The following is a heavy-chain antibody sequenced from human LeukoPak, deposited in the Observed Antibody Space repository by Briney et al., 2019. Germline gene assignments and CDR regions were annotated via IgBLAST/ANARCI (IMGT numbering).Heavy chain of an antibody. CDR2: ISKSGTTV. J-gene: IGHJ4*02. CDR3: AAGVALDY. Sequence: PGGPLRLSCAASGLNFSVYYMTWIRQAPGNGLEWLSHISKSGTTVYYADSVKGRFTISRDSAKNSLYLHMNSLRAEDTAVYYCAAGVALDYWGQGALVTVSS. D-gene: IGHD3-3*01. V-gene: IGHV3-11*01. CDR1: GLNFSVYY.